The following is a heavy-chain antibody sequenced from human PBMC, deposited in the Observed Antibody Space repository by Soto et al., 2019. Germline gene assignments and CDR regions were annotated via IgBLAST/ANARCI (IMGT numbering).Heavy chain of an antibody. CDR1: GYSFTSYW. D-gene: IGHD3-9*01. CDR2: IYPGDSDT. CDR3: XRLXXXXYXDXXTGDFDY. Sequence: EVQLVQSGAEVKKPGESLKISCKGSGYSFTSYWIGWVRQMPGKGLEWMGIIYPGDSDTRYSPSFQGQVTISADKSXXXXXXXXXXLXAXXXXXXXXXRLXXXXYXDXXTGDFDYWGQGTLVTVSS. J-gene: IGHJ4*02. V-gene: IGHV5-51*03.